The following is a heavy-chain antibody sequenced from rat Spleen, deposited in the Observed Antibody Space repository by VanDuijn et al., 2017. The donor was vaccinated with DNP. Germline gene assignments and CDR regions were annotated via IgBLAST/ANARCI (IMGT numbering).Heavy chain of an antibody. CDR2: IWKNGAT. D-gene: IGHD4-5*01. Sequence: QVQLKESGPGLVQPSQTLSLTCTVAGFSLTSYNVHWVRQPPGKGLEWMGVIWKNGATRYNSALKSRLSFSKATSKSQVFLKMDSLQTDDTSTYFCTRRGVMNPYFDYWGHGVMVTVSS. CDR1: GFSLTSYN. J-gene: IGHJ2*01. V-gene: IGHV2-41*01. CDR3: TRRGVMNPYFDY.